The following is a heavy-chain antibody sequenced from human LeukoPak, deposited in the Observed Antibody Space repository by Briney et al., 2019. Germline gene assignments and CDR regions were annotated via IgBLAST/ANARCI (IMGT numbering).Heavy chain of an antibody. D-gene: IGHD3-16*02. Sequence: SETLSLTCAVYGGSFSGYYWSWIRQPPGKGLEWIGEINHSGSTNYNPSLKSRVTISVDTAQNQFSLKLSSVAAAGTGVDYRWGPHYDYVWGSYRYLGDYWGQGTLVTVSS. V-gene: IGHV4-34*03. CDR1: GGSFSGYY. CDR2: INHSGST. J-gene: IGHJ4*02. CDR3: WGPHYDYVWGSYRYLGDY.